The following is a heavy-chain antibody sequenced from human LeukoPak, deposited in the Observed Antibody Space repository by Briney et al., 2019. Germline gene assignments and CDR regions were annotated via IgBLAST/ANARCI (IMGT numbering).Heavy chain of an antibody. J-gene: IGHJ4*02. CDR2: IYFSGSP. D-gene: IGHD2-21*02. CDR1: GGSISSNSYY. Sequence: SETLSLTCTASGGSISSNSYYWGWIRQPPGKGLEWIGSIYFSGSPYYNPSLKSRVTMSVDTSKNQFYLKVSSVPAADTAVYYCARWRTAKTAFGYWGQGTLVTVSS. V-gene: IGHV4-39*01. CDR3: ARWRTAKTAFGY.